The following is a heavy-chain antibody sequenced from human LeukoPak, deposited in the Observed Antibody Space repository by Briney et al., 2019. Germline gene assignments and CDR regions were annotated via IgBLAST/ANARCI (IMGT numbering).Heavy chain of an antibody. Sequence: SETLSLTCTVSGGSISSYYWSWIRQPPGKGLEWIGYIYYSGSTNYNPSLKSRVTISVDTSKNPFSLKLSSVTAADTAVYYCARDNRYGSGSYYRNDAFDIWGQGTMVTVSS. V-gene: IGHV4-59*01. CDR2: IYYSGST. D-gene: IGHD3-10*01. J-gene: IGHJ3*02. CDR1: GGSISSYY. CDR3: ARDNRYGSGSYYRNDAFDI.